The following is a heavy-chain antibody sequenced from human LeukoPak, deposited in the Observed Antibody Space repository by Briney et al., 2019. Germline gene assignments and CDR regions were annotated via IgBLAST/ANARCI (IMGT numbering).Heavy chain of an antibody. CDR2: ISSSSSYI. Sequence: GGSLRLSCAASGFTFSSYSMNWVRQAPGKGLEWVSSISSSSSYIYYADSVKGRFTISRDNSKNTLYLQMNSLRAEDTAVYYCASLIAVAGTGFDYWGQGTLVTVSS. CDR3: ASLIAVAGTGFDY. J-gene: IGHJ4*02. CDR1: GFTFSSYS. D-gene: IGHD6-19*01. V-gene: IGHV3-21*01.